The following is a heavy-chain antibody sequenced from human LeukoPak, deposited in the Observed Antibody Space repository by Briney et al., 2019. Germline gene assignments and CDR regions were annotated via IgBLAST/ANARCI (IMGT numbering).Heavy chain of an antibody. J-gene: IGHJ4*02. CDR3: STDGGPTRALDF. CDR1: GFTFSNAW. V-gene: IGHV3-15*01. CDR2: IKSKPDGGTT. D-gene: IGHD4-23*01. Sequence: GRSLRLSCAASGFTFSNAWMSCVRQAPGKGLEWVGRIKSKPDGGTTDYAAPVKDRFTISRDDSKPRLYLQINSLESEEKGVYYCSTDGGPTRALDFWGQGTLVPVFS.